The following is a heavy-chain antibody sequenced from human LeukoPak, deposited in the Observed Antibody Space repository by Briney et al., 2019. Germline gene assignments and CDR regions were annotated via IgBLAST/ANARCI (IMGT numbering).Heavy chain of an antibody. J-gene: IGHJ2*01. CDR1: GYTFIDYY. CDR2: INPNRGDT. Sequence: ASVKVSCKASGYTFIDYYLHWLRQAPGQGLEWMGRINPNRGDTKPAQKFQGWVTMTRDTSISTAYMELSRLRSDDTAVYFCASVIAASGTRNWYFDLWGRGTLVTVSS. V-gene: IGHV1-2*04. CDR3: ASVIAASGTRNWYFDL. D-gene: IGHD6-13*01.